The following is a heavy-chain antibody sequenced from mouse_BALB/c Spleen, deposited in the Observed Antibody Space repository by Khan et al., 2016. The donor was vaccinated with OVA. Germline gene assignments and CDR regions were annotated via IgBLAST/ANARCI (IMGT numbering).Heavy chain of an antibody. J-gene: IGHJ2*01. D-gene: IGHD1-2*01. V-gene: IGHV14-3*02. Sequence: VQLKESGAELVKPGASVKLSCTASGFNIKDTYMHWVKQRPEQGLEWIGRIDPANGNTKYDPKFQGQATITADTSSNTAYLQLSSLTSEDTAVYYCARTNYYGYVNYWGQGTTLTVSS. CDR3: ARTNYYGYVNY. CDR2: IDPANGNT. CDR1: GFNIKDTY.